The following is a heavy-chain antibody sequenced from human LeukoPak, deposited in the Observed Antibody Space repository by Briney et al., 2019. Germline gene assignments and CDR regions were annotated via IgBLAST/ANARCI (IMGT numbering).Heavy chain of an antibody. V-gene: IGHV4-4*07. CDR3: ARDYYDSSGYSLSDY. J-gene: IGHJ4*02. D-gene: IGHD3-22*01. CDR2: IYTSGST. CDR1: GGSISSYY. Sequence: PSETLSLTCTVSGGSISSYYWSWIRQPPGKGLEWIGRIYTSGSTNYNPSLKSRVTMSVDTSKNQFSLKLSSVTAADTAVYYCARDYYDSSGYSLSDYWGQGTLVTVSS.